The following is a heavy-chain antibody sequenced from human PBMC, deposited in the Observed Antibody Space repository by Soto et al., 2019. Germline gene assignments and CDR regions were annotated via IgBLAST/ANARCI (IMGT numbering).Heavy chain of an antibody. Sequence: QVQLVESGGGVVQPGRSLRLSCAASGFTFSSYGIHWVRQAPGKGLEWVAVISYDGSNKYYADSVKGRFTISRDNSKNTLYLQMNSLRAEDTAVYYCAKDDYYDFWSGYYAAYYGMDVWGQGTTVTVSS. D-gene: IGHD3-3*01. V-gene: IGHV3-30*18. CDR2: ISYDGSNK. J-gene: IGHJ6*02. CDR3: AKDDYYDFWSGYYAAYYGMDV. CDR1: GFTFSSYG.